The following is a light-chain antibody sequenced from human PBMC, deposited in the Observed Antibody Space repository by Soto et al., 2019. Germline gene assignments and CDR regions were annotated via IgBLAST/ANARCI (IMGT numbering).Light chain of an antibody. V-gene: IGKV1-33*01. CDR1: HDINNY. CDR3: QQYEDLPFT. CDR2: DAS. Sequence: DIQMTQSPSSLSASVGDRVTITCQASHDINNYLNWYQQKPGKAPKLLIYDASKLETGVPRRFSGRGSGTHFTFTISSLQPEDFAMYYCQQYEDLPFTFGPGATVDIK. J-gene: IGKJ3*01.